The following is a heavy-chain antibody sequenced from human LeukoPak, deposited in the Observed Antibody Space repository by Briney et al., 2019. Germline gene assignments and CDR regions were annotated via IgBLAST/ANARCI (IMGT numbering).Heavy chain of an antibody. CDR3: ARHLKKNGYNYYFDD. J-gene: IGHJ4*02. Sequence: SETLSLTCTVSGGSINAYYWSWIRQPPGKGLEWIGYISYSGDTNYNPSLKSRVTISVDTSRNQFSLRLSSVTATDTAVYYCARHLKKNGYNYYFDDWGQGTLVTVSS. D-gene: IGHD5-24*01. V-gene: IGHV4-59*08. CDR1: GGSINAYY. CDR2: ISYSGDT.